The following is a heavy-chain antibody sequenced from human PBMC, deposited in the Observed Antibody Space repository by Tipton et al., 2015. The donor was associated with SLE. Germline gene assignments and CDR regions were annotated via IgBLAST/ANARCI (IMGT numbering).Heavy chain of an antibody. CDR1: GFTFSSYW. V-gene: IGHV3-21*01. Sequence: SLRLSCAASGFTFSSYWMHWVRQAPGKGLVWVSSISSSSSYIYYADSVKGRFTISRDNAKNSLYLQMNSLRAEDTAVYQCARGRGDYYDSSNNYNWFDPWGQGTLVTVSS. D-gene: IGHD3-22*01. CDR3: ARGRGDYYDSSNNYNWFDP. CDR2: ISSSSSYI. J-gene: IGHJ5*02.